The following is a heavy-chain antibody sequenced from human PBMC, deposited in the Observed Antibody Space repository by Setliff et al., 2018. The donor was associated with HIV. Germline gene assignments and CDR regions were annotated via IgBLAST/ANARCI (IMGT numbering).Heavy chain of an antibody. V-gene: IGHV1-46*01. J-gene: IGHJ4*02. Sequence: VSVKVSCKASGYTFTSCFLHWVRQAPGQGLEYMGIINPSDGSADYVEKFQDRVTITRDTSTSTVYMEMSSLRSEDTAIYYCAKEYHTAATGTRVANYFDYWGQGTLVTVSS. CDR2: INPSDGSA. CDR3: AKEYHTAATGTRVANYFDY. D-gene: IGHD6-13*01. CDR1: GYTFTSCF.